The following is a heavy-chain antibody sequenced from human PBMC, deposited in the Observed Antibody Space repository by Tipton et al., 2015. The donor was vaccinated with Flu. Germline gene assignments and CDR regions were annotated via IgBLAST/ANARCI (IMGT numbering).Heavy chain of an antibody. Sequence: TLSLTCTVSGDSISRGSYYYNWIQQPAGEGLEWIGRIYTNANTNYKASLKSRVTLSVDTSKNQFSLKMKSVTATDMAVYYCARRDYSNYVSDPKSWFDPWGQGTLVAVSS. CDR1: GDSISRGSYY. J-gene: IGHJ5*02. CDR2: IYTNANT. D-gene: IGHD4-11*01. CDR3: ARRDYSNYVSDPKSWFDP. V-gene: IGHV4-61*02.